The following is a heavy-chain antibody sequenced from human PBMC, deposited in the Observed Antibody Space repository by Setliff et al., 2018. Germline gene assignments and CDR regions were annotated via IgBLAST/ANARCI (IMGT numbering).Heavy chain of an antibody. J-gene: IGHJ6*02. CDR3: ARDGYFGSGTYNV. D-gene: IGHD3-10*01. V-gene: IGHV4-59*11. CDR2: IYHSGST. Sequence: SETLSLTCTVSGGSISSHYWSWIRKPPGRGLEWIGSIYHSGSTYYNPSLKSRVTISVDTSKNQFSLKLSSVTAADTAVYYCARDGYFGSGTYNVWGQGTTVTVSS. CDR1: GGSISSHY.